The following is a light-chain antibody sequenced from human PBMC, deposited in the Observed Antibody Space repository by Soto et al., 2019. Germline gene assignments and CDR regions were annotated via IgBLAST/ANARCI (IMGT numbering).Light chain of an antibody. V-gene: IGKV3-20*01. CDR3: QQHGSSPWM. CDR1: QSVSSTY. J-gene: IGKJ1*01. Sequence: VLTQSPGTLSSSPGERATLSCRASQSVSSTYVSWYQHIPGQTPRLLIYGASNRATGIPDRFSGSGSGTDFTLTISRLEPEDFAVYYCQQHGSSPWMFGQGTRVEIK. CDR2: GAS.